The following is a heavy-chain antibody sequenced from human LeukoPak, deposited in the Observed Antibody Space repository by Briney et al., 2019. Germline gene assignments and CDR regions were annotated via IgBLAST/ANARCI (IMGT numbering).Heavy chain of an antibody. V-gene: IGHV3-21*01. CDR2: ISSSSSYI. D-gene: IGHD5-12*01. Sequence: GGSPRLSCAASGFTFSSYSMNWVRQAPGKGLEWVSSISSSSSYIYYADSVKGRFTISRDNAKNSLYLQMNSLRAEDTAVYYCAREVVATIHWFDPWGQGTLVAVSS. CDR1: GFTFSSYS. J-gene: IGHJ5*02. CDR3: AREVVATIHWFDP.